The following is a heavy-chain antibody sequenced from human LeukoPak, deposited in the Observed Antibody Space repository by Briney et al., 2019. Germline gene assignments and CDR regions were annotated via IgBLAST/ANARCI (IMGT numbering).Heavy chain of an antibody. V-gene: IGHV3-30*19. CDR2: ISYDGSNK. J-gene: IGHJ6*02. D-gene: IGHD2-15*01. CDR3: ATLGYCSGGSCIYGMDV. CDR1: GFTFSSYG. Sequence: GGSLRLSCAASGFTFSSYGMHWVRQAPGKGLEWVAVISYDGSNKYYADSVKGRFTISRDNSKNTLYLQMNSLRADDTAVYYCATLGYCSGGSCIYGMDVWGQGTTVTVSS.